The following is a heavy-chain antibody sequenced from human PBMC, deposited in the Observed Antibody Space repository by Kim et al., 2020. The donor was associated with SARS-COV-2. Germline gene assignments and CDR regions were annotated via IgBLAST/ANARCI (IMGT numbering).Heavy chain of an antibody. Sequence: GGSLRLSCAASGFTFDDYAMHWVRQAPGKGLEWVSLISGDGGSTYYADSVKGRFTISRDNSKNSLYLQMNSLRTEDTALYYCAKDRSSGWYTGLSRYYYGMDVWGQGTTVTVSS. J-gene: IGHJ6*02. CDR2: ISGDGGST. D-gene: IGHD6-19*01. CDR1: GFTFDDYA. V-gene: IGHV3-43*02. CDR3: AKDRSSGWYTGLSRYYYGMDV.